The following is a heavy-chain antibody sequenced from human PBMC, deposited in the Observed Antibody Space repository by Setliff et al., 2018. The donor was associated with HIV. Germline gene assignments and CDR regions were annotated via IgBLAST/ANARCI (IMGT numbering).Heavy chain of an antibody. CDR2: INTNTGNP. J-gene: IGHJ3*02. D-gene: IGHD3-9*01. V-gene: IGHV7-4-1*02. Sequence: ASVKVSCKTSGGTFNTYPIAWVRQAPGQGLEWMGWINTNTGNPTYAQGFTGRFVFSLDTSVSTAYLQISSLKAEDTAVYYCARTLTGYSAHDAFDIWGQGTMVTVSS. CDR1: GGTFNTYP. CDR3: ARTLTGYSAHDAFDI.